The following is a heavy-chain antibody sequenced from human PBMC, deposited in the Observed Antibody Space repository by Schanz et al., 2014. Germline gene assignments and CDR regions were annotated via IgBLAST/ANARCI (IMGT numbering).Heavy chain of an antibody. CDR3: ARVALPGYSSPRDAFDI. CDR1: GFSFSTYW. D-gene: IGHD5-18*01. V-gene: IGHV3-7*02. CDR2: IKRDGSEK. J-gene: IGHJ3*02. Sequence: EVQLLESGGGLVQPGGSLRLSCAASGFSFSTYWLSWVRQAPGKGLEWVANIKRDGSEKNYVDSVKGRFTISRDNAKNSLFLQMNSLRAEDTAVYYCARVALPGYSSPRDAFDIWGQGTMVTVSS.